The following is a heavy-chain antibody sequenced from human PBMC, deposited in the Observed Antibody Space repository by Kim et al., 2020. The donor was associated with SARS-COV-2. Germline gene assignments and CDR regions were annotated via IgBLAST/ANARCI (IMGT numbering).Heavy chain of an antibody. CDR1: GFTFSGSA. D-gene: IGHD2-2*01. CDR3: TRVNLACSSTSCYSPSDAFDI. J-gene: IGHJ3*02. V-gene: IGHV3-73*01. Sequence: GGSLRLSCAASGFTFSGSAMHWVRQASGKGLEWVGRIRSKANSYATAYAASVKGRFTISRDDSKNTAYLQMNSLKTEDTAVYYCTRVNLACSSTSCYSPSDAFDIWGQGTMVTVSS. CDR2: IRSKANSYAT.